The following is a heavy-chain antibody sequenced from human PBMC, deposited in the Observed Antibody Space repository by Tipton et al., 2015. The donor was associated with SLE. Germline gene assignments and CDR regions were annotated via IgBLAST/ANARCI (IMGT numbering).Heavy chain of an antibody. CDR1: GGSISSYY. D-gene: IGHD1-26*01. CDR2: IYYSGST. CDR3: ARVIVGATSRAFDI. Sequence: TLSLTCTVSGGSISSYYWSWIRQPPGKGLEWIGYIYYSGSTSYNPSLKSRVTISVDTSKNQFSLKLSSVTAADTAVYYCARVIVGATSRAFDIWGQGTMVTVSS. V-gene: IGHV4-59*01. J-gene: IGHJ3*02.